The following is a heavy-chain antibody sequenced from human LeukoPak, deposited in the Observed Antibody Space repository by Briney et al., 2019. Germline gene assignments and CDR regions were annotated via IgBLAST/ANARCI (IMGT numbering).Heavy chain of an antibody. CDR2: IDPSESYI. J-gene: IGHJ5*02. D-gene: IGHD4-11*01. CDR3: ARHRYSNYGSFDP. CDR1: GYSFTSFW. Sequence: GESLKISCKGSGYSFTSFWISWVRQMPGKDLEWMGRIDPSESYINYSPSFQGHVTISADKSISTAYLQWSSLKASDTAMYYCARHRYSNYGSFDPWGQGTLVTVSS. V-gene: IGHV5-10-1*01.